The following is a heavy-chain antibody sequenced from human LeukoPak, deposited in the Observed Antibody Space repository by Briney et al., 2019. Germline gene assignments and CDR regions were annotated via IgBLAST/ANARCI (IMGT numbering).Heavy chain of an antibody. CDR2: INAGNGNT. Sequence: ASVKVSCKASGYTFTIYAMHWVRQAPGQRLEWMGWINAGNGNTKYSQKFQGRVTITRDTSASTAYMELSSLRSEDTAVYYCAGDSSGYHPFDYWGQGTLVTVSS. CDR1: GYTFTIYA. V-gene: IGHV1-3*01. CDR3: AGDSSGYHPFDY. J-gene: IGHJ4*02. D-gene: IGHD3-22*01.